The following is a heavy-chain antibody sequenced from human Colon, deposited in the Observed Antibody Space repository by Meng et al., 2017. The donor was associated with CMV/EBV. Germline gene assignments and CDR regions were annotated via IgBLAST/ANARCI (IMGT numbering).Heavy chain of an antibody. D-gene: IGHD4-23*01. CDR1: GGAISSRNW. CDR3: ATGLVGIGETPTSDP. CDR2: IQRVGNA. V-gene: IGHV4-4*01. J-gene: IGHJ5*02. Sequence: SGGAISSRNWWSWVRRAPGQGLEGIGEIQRVGNANYNPSLKSRVTISVDKSKNQVSLKVNYVTAADTAVYFCATGLVGIGETPTSDPWGPGTLVTVSS.